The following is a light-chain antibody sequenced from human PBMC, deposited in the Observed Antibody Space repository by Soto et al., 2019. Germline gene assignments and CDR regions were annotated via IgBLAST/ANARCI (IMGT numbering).Light chain of an antibody. CDR2: KAC. V-gene: IGKV1-5*03. CDR3: QQYKTYSQ. CDR1: QSINTW. Sequence: DIQMTQSPSTLSASVGDRVTITCRASQSINTWLAWYQLKPGRAPKLLIYKACTLESGVSSRFSGSGSGTEFTLTISSLQPDDFAPYFCQQYKTYSQFGQGTRVQIK. J-gene: IGKJ1*01.